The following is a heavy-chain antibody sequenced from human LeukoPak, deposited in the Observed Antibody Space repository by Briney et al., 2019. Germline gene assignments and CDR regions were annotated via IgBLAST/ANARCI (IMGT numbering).Heavy chain of an antibody. J-gene: IGHJ4*02. D-gene: IGHD2-15*01. CDR2: IYYSGST. Sequence: TSETLCLTCTVSGGSIISSSYYWGWIRQPPVKGLEWIGSIYYSGSTYYNPSLKSRVTISVDTSKNQFSLKLSSVTAADTAVYYCAREGSGHPGYWGQGTLVTVSS. V-gene: IGHV4-39*07. CDR1: GGSIISSSYY. CDR3: AREGSGHPGY.